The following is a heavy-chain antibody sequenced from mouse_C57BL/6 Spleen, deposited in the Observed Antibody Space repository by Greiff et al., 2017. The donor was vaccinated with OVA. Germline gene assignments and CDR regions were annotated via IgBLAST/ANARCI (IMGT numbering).Heavy chain of an antibody. V-gene: IGHV1-52*01. CDR3: ARGYTGYFDV. CDR2: IDPSDSET. CDR1: GYTFTSYW. J-gene: IGHJ1*03. D-gene: IGHD1-2*01. Sequence: QVHVKQPGAELVRPGSSVKLSCKASGYTFTSYWMHWVKQRPIQGLEWIGNIDPSDSETHYNQKFKDKATLTVDKSSSTAYMQLSSLTSEDSAVYYCARGYTGYFDVWGTGTTVTVSS.